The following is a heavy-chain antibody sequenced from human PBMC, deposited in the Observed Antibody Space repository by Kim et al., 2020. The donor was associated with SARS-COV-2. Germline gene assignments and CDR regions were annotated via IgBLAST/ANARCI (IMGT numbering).Heavy chain of an antibody. V-gene: IGHV3-23*01. CDR3: AKGGHSGYDWTYYFDY. J-gene: IGHJ4*02. D-gene: IGHD5-12*01. Sequence: RRFHITRENSKNTLYLQMSSLRAEDTAVYYCAKGGHSGYDWTYYFDYWGQGTLVTVSS.